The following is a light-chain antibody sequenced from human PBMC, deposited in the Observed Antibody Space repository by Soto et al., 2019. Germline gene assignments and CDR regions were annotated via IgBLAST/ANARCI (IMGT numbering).Light chain of an antibody. V-gene: IGLV2-23*02. CDR1: SSDIWSYIL. Sequence: QSALTQPASVSGSPGQSITISCTGTSSDIWSYILVSWYQQHPGKVPKLMIYEVSKRPSGVSDRFSGSKSGNTASLTISGLQADDEADYYCCSYAGSGTFYVFGSGTKVTVL. CDR3: CSYAGSGTFYV. J-gene: IGLJ1*01. CDR2: EVS.